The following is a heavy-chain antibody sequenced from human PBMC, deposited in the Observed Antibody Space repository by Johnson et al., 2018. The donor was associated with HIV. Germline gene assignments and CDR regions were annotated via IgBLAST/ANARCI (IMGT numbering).Heavy chain of an antibody. D-gene: IGHD3-10*01. CDR3: ARALKTAKVEIDYYGSGSSGDAFDI. V-gene: IGHV3-30*03. Sequence: QVQLVESGGGVVQPGRSLRLSCAASGLTFITCGMYWVRQAPGKGLEWVAVISDDGSNKHYVDSVKGRFTISRDNSKNTLYLQMNSLRAEDTAVYYCARALKTAKVEIDYYGSGSSGDAFDIWGQGTMVTVSS. CDR1: GLTFITCG. CDR2: ISDDGSNK. J-gene: IGHJ3*02.